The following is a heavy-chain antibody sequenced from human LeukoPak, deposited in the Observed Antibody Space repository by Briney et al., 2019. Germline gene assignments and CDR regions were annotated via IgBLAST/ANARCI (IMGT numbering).Heavy chain of an antibody. J-gene: IGHJ3*02. CDR2: IYYSGST. CDR3: AGRPTYYDILTGYYNPPHAFDI. CDR1: GGSISSSSYY. V-gene: IGHV4-39*01. Sequence: SETLSLTCTVSGGSISSSSYYWGWIRQPPGKGLEWIGSIYYSGSTYYNPSLKSRVTISVDTSKNQFSLKLSSVTAADTAVYYCAGRPTYYDILTGYYNPPHAFDIWGQGTMVTVSS. D-gene: IGHD3-9*01.